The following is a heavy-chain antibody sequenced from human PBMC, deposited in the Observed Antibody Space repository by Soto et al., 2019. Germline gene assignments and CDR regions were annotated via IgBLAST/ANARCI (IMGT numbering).Heavy chain of an antibody. CDR2: IHYSGST. CDR1: GCSLSSYY. V-gene: IGHV4-59*08. Sequence: ASETPSLTRPVSGCSLSSYYWSWVRQPPGEGLEWIGYIHYSGSTNYNPSLKSRVTISVDTSKNQFSLKLSSVTAADTAVYYCASQRYYDILTGYYNDGGFDYWGQGTLVTVSS. J-gene: IGHJ4*02. D-gene: IGHD3-9*01. CDR3: ASQRYYDILTGYYNDGGFDY.